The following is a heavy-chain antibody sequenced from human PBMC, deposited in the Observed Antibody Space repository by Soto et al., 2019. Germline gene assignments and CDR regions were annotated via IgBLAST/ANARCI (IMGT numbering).Heavy chain of an antibody. CDR3: AKGKSENGVDWLDP. D-gene: IGHD3-3*01. CDR2: VRGNSYGA. J-gene: IGHJ5*02. Sequence: PXGFLILSFAASGFMLENYAMILVRQAPGKGLEWVATVRGNSYGAYYADSVRGRFIISRDNSKNTMSLQLNSLRDDDTDIYYCAKGKSENGVDWLDPWGPGTLVTVYS. CDR1: GFMLENYA. V-gene: IGHV3-23*01.